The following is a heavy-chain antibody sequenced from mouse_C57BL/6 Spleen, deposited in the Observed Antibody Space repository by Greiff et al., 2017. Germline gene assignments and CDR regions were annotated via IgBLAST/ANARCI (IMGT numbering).Heavy chain of an antibody. CDR2: IDPNSGGT. CDR3: ARGDSNYVRYFDV. D-gene: IGHD2-5*01. J-gene: IGHJ1*03. CDR1: GYTFTSYW. Sequence: QVKLQQPGAELVMPGASVKLSCKASGYTFTSYWMHWVKQRPGRGLEWIGRIDPNSGGTKYNEKFKSKATLTVDKPSITAYMQLSSLKSEDSAVYYCARGDSNYVRYFDVWGTGTTVTVSS. V-gene: IGHV1-72*01.